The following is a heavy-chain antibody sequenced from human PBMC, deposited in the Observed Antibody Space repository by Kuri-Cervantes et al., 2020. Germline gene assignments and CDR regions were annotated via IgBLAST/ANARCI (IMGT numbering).Heavy chain of an antibody. J-gene: IGHJ3*02. V-gene: IGHV3-64*02. CDR2: ISYNGGAT. CDR1: GFTLSSYS. CDR3: ARVGASGAFDI. D-gene: IGHD1-26*01. Sequence: GESLKTSCAASGFTLSSYSMHWVRQAPGKGLEYVSAISYNGGATSYADSVKGRFTISRDTSKNTLYLQMGSLGSEDMAMYYCARVGASGAFDIWGQGTMVTVSS.